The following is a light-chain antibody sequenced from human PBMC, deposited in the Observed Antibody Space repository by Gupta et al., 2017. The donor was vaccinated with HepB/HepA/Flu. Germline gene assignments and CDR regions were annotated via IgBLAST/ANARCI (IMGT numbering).Light chain of an antibody. CDR1: SLRKYH. CDR3: NSRDSSGYHFV. CDR2: DKN. J-gene: IGLJ1*01. V-gene: IGLV3-19*01. Sequence: SSELTQDPAVSVALGQTVRITCQGDSLRKYHASWYHQKPGQAPVLVIYDKNNRPSGIPDRFSGSSSGNTASLTITGAQAEDEAEYYCNSRDSSGYHFVFGTGTKVTVL.